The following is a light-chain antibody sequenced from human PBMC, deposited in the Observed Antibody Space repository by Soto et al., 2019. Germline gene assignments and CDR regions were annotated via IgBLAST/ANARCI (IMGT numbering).Light chain of an antibody. CDR2: DVS. V-gene: IGLV2-14*01. CDR1: SSDVGGYNY. J-gene: IGLJ3*02. Sequence: QSALTQPASVSGSPGQSITISCTGTSSDVGGYNYVSWYQQHPGKAPKLMIYDVSNRPSGVSNRFSGSKSGNTASLTISGLQAEDEADYYCSSYTSSSTLEEGFGGGTQLTVL. CDR3: SSYTSSSTLEEG.